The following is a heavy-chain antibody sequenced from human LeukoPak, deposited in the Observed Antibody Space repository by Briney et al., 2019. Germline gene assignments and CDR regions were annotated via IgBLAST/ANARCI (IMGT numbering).Heavy chain of an antibody. CDR3: ARGLVPVRFLQWRAVYYMDV. CDR1: GYTFTSYD. CDR2: MNPNSGNT. D-gene: IGHD3-3*01. J-gene: IGHJ6*03. Sequence: GASVKVSCTASGYTFTSYDINWRWQATGQGLEWMGWMNPNSGNTGYAPKFQGRVSMTRNTSIRTAYMELRSLRSEDTAVYYCARGLVPVRFLQWRAVYYMDVWGKGTTVTVSS. V-gene: IGHV1-8*01.